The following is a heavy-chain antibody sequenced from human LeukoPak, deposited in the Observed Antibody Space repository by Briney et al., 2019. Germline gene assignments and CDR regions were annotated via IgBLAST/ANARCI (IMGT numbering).Heavy chain of an antibody. D-gene: IGHD3-10*01. CDR1: GCTFSSYA. CDR3: ARDRVVRGVIAQLDY. J-gene: IGHJ4*02. CDR2: ISYDGSNK. V-gene: IGHV3-30-3*01. Sequence: PGRALRLSCAASGCTFSSYAMHWVRQAPGKGLEGVAVISYDGSNKYYADCVRGTFTISRDNSKNTLYLKMKSLRAEDTDVYYCARDRVVRGVIAQLDYWGQGTLVTVSS.